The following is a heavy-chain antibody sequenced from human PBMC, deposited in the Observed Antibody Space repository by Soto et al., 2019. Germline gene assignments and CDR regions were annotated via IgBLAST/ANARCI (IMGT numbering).Heavy chain of an antibody. CDR2: IYWNDHK. Sequence: QITLKESGPTLVKPTQTLTLTCSFSGFSLRTSGVSVGWIRQPPGKALEWLAFIYWNDHKRYSPSLQSRLTITKDNSKQEVVLTMTNMDPLDTGTYYCAYRVGSRGSFDYWGQGTLVTVSS. V-gene: IGHV2-5*01. CDR3: AYRVGSRGSFDY. CDR1: GFSLRTSGVS. J-gene: IGHJ4*02. D-gene: IGHD6-25*01.